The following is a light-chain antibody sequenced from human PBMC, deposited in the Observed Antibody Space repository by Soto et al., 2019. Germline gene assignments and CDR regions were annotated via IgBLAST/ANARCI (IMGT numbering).Light chain of an antibody. CDR1: QSVYSSY. Sequence: EIVLTQSPGTLSLSPGERATLSCRASQSVYSSYLAWYQQKPGQAPRLLIYDASSRATGIPDRFSGSGSGTDFTLTISRLGPEDFAVYYCQQYGNLWTFGQGTKLEI. J-gene: IGKJ2*02. CDR2: DAS. V-gene: IGKV3-20*01. CDR3: QQYGNLWT.